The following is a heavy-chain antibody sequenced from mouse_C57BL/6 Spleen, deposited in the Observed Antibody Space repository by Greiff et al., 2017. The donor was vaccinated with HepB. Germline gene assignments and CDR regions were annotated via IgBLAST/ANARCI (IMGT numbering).Heavy chain of an antibody. CDR3: ARKDYDYDGAWFAY. J-gene: IGHJ3*01. CDR1: GYTFTNYW. CDR2: IYPGGGYT. V-gene: IGHV1-63*01. D-gene: IGHD2-4*01. Sequence: QVHVKQSGAELVRPGPSVKMSCKASGYTFTNYWIGWAKQRPGHGLEWIGDIYPGGGYTNYNEKFKGKATLTADKSSSTAYMQFSSLTSEDSAIYYCARKDYDYDGAWFAYWGQGTLVTVSA.